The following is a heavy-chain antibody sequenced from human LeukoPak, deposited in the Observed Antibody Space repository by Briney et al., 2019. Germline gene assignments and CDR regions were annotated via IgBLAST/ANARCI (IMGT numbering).Heavy chain of an antibody. Sequence: SVKVSCKASGGTFSSYAISWVRQAPGQGLEWMGGIIPIFGTANYAQKFQGRVTITADESTSTAYMELSSLRSEDTAVYYCARVNEYYYYMDVWGKGTTVTVSS. CDR2: IIPIFGTA. CDR3: ARVNEYYYYMDV. D-gene: IGHD1-1*01. V-gene: IGHV1-69*13. CDR1: GGTFSSYA. J-gene: IGHJ6*03.